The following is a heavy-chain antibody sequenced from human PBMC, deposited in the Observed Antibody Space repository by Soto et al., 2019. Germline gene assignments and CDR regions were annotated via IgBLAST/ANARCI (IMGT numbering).Heavy chain of an antibody. CDR2: IIPVLNIT. J-gene: IGHJ6*03. Sequence: QVQLVQSGAEVQKPGSSLRVSCEASGGTLSSYTFNWVRQAPGQGLEWMGRIIPVLNITNYAQNFKGRVTITADKSTSTVYMELSSLRSDDSVIYYCARGVWVTDGGMNYYYYYMDVWGKGSTVTVSS. CDR1: GGTLSSYT. D-gene: IGHD2-21*02. V-gene: IGHV1-69*02. CDR3: ARGVWVTDGGMNYYYYYMDV.